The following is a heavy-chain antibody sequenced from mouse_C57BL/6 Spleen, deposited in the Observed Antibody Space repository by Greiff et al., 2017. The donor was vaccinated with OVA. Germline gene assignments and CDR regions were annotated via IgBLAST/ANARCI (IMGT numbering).Heavy chain of an antibody. Sequence: QVHVKQPGAELVKPGASVKMSCKASGYTFTSYWITWVKQRPGQGLEWIGDIYPGSGSTNYNEKFKSKATLTVDTSSSTAYMQLSSLTSEDSAVYYCARGRYGYEGYFDYWGQGTTLTVSS. V-gene: IGHV1-55*01. J-gene: IGHJ2*01. CDR1: GYTFTSYW. D-gene: IGHD2-2*01. CDR2: IYPGSGST. CDR3: ARGRYGYEGYFDY.